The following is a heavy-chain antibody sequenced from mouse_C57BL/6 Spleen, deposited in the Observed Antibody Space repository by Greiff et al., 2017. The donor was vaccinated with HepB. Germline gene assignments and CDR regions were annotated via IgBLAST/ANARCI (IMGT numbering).Heavy chain of an antibody. CDR3: ALTRYWYFDV. Sequence: QVQLKESGAELVRPGTSVKVSCKASGYAFTNYLIEWVKQRPGQGLEWIGVINPGSGGTNYNEKFKGKATLTADKSSSTAYMQLSSLTSEDSAVYFCALTRYWYFDVWGTGTTVTVSS. CDR1: GYAFTNYL. V-gene: IGHV1-54*01. D-gene: IGHD2-13*01. J-gene: IGHJ1*03. CDR2: INPGSGGT.